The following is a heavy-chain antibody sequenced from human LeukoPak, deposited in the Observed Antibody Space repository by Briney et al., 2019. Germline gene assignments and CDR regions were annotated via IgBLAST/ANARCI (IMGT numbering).Heavy chain of an antibody. V-gene: IGHV3-74*01. CDR1: EFTFSKYW. CDR3: ARARSYITMVRGVIHPDAFDI. CDR2: INNDGSRT. D-gene: IGHD3-10*01. Sequence: GGSLRLSCVASEFTFSKYWMHWVRQARGKGLVSVSRINNDGSRTTYADSVKGQFTISRENAKNSSYLQMNSLRAGDTAVYYCARARSYITMVRGVIHPDAFDIWGQGTMVTVSS. J-gene: IGHJ3*02.